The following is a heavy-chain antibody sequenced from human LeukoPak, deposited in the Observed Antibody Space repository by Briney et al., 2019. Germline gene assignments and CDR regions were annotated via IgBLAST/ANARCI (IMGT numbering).Heavy chain of an antibody. CDR3: ARDFDLRYFDWYPPGY. CDR2: ISACNGNT. Sequence: ASLKLSCKASGYTFTSYGMSWVRQAPGQGLEWIAWISACNGNTNYAEKLQGRVTMTTDTSTSTLYMEMRSLRADEPAVYYCARDFDLRYFDWYPPGYWGQGTLVTVSS. CDR1: GYTFTSYG. D-gene: IGHD3-9*01. V-gene: IGHV1-18*01. J-gene: IGHJ4*02.